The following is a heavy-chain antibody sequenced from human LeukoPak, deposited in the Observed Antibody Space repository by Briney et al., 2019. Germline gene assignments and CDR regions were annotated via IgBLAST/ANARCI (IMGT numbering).Heavy chain of an antibody. CDR1: GGSFSGYY. Sequence: SETLSLTCAVYGGSFSGYYWSWIRQPPGKGLEWIGYIYYSGSTYYNPSLKSRVTISVDTSKNQFSLKLSSVTAADTAVYYCARETPYYYDSSGYYYWGQGTLVTVSS. CDR2: IYYSGST. J-gene: IGHJ4*02. CDR3: ARETPYYYDSSGYYY. V-gene: IGHV4-30-4*01. D-gene: IGHD3-22*01.